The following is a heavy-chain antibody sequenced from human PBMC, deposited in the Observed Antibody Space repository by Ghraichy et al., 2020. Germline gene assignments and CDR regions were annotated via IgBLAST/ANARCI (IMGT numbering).Heavy chain of an antibody. D-gene: IGHD5-18*01. V-gene: IGHV3-23*01. CDR3: AKDLEYSYGLWYYGMDV. CDR1: GFTFSSYA. Sequence: GSLRLSCAASGFTFSSYAMSWVRQAPGKGLEWVSAISGSGGSTYYADSVKGRFTISRDNSKNTLYLQMNSLRAEDTAVYYCAKDLEYSYGLWYYGMDVWGQGTTVTVSS. CDR2: ISGSGGST. J-gene: IGHJ6*02.